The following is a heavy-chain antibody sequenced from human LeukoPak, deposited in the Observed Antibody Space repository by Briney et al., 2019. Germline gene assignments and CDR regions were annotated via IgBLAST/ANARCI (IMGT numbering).Heavy chain of an antibody. J-gene: IGHJ6*02. V-gene: IGHV4-59*01. Sequence: PSETLSLTCTVSGGSISSYYWSWTRQPPGKGLEWIGYIYYSGSTNYNPSLKSRVTISVDTSKNQFSLKLSSVTAADTAVYYCARGQGTAMVFYGMDVWGQGTTVTVSS. D-gene: IGHD5-18*01. CDR1: GGSISSYY. CDR3: ARGQGTAMVFYGMDV. CDR2: IYYSGST.